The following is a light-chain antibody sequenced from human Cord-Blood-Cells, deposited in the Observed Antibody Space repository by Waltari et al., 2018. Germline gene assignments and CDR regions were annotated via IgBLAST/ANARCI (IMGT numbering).Light chain of an antibody. Sequence: QSALTQLASVSGSPGRPTTISCTGPSSDLGSYNLFSWYQQHPGKAPKLMIYEGSKRPSGVSNRFSGSKSGNTASLTISGLQAEDEADYYCCSYAGSSTLVFGGGTKLTVL. V-gene: IGLV2-23*01. CDR3: CSYAGSSTLV. CDR1: SSDLGSYNL. J-gene: IGLJ3*02. CDR2: EGS.